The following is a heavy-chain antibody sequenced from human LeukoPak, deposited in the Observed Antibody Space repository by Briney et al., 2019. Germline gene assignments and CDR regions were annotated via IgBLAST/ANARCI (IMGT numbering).Heavy chain of an antibody. CDR3: ARVLAYCGGDCPYYYYYYMDV. CDR2: IYYSGST. CDR1: GGSISSYY. J-gene: IGHJ6*03. V-gene: IGHV4-59*01. D-gene: IGHD2-21*01. Sequence: PSETLSLTCTVSGGSISSYYWSWIRQPPGKGLEWIWDIYYSGSTNYNPSLKSRVTISVDTSKNQFSLKLSSVTAADTAVYYCARVLAYCGGDCPYYYYYYMDVWGKGTTVTVSS.